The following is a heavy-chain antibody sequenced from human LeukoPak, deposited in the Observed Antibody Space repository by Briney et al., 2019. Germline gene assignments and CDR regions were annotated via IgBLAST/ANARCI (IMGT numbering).Heavy chain of an antibody. CDR2: ISYDGSHK. D-gene: IGHD2-15*01. CDR3: ATGNLVVQEY. J-gene: IGHJ4*02. V-gene: IGHV3-30*03. CDR1: RFTFSNYG. Sequence: GGSLRLSCAASRFTFSNYGMHWVRQAPGKGLEWVAVISYDGSHKKYADSMKGRFTISRDNSKNTLYLQMNSLRPEDTGVYYCATGNLVVQEYWGQGTLVTVSS.